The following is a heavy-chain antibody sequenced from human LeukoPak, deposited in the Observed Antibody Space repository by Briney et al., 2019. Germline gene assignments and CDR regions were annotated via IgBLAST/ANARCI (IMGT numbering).Heavy chain of an antibody. Sequence: ASVKVSCKASGYTFTSYGISWVRQAPGQGLEWMGWISAYNGNTNYAQKLQGRVTMTTDTSTSTAYMELRSLRSDDTAVYYCAREMYYYGSGSYEPAEYFQHWGQGTLVTVSS. J-gene: IGHJ1*01. V-gene: IGHV1-18*01. CDR3: AREMYYYGSGSYEPAEYFQH. CDR2: ISAYNGNT. CDR1: GYTFTSYG. D-gene: IGHD3-10*01.